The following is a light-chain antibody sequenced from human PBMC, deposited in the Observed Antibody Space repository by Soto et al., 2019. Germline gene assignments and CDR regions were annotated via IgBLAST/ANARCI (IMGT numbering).Light chain of an antibody. CDR1: QSISANY. Sequence: EIVLTQSPGTLSLSPGERATLSCRASQSISANYLAWYQQKPGQAPRLLIYGVSIRATGIPDMFAGSGSGPDFTLTISRLEPEDFAVYYCHQYGVSPKTFGQGTTVELK. CDR3: HQYGVSPKT. CDR2: GVS. V-gene: IGKV3-20*01. J-gene: IGKJ1*01.